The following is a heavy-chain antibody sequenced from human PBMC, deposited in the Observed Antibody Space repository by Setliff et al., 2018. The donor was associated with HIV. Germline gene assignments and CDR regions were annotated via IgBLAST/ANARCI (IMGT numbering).Heavy chain of an antibody. Sequence: PGGSLRLSCAASGFTFSDYYMSWIRQAPGKGLEWVSVIGGSGGSTYYADSVKGRFTISRNNSKNTLYLQMNSLRAEDTAVYYCAKGSVRMHYYDSSGYFQHWGQGTPVTVS. CDR3: AKGSVRMHYYDSSGYFQH. CDR1: GFTFSDYY. D-gene: IGHD3-22*01. J-gene: IGHJ1*01. V-gene: IGHV3-23*01. CDR2: IGGSGGST.